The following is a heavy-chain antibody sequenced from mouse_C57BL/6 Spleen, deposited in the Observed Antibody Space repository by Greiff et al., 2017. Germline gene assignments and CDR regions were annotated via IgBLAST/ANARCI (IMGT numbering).Heavy chain of an antibody. D-gene: IGHD2-5*01. CDR1: GYTFTSYG. V-gene: IGHV1-81*01. J-gene: IGHJ2*01. Sequence: QVQLQQSGAELARPGASVKLSCKASGYTFTSYGISWVKQRTGQGLEWIGEIYPRSGNTYYNEKFKGKATLTADKSSSTAYMELRSLTSEYSAVYFCARSGYSNGYYFDYWGQGTTLTVSS. CDR3: ARSGYSNGYYFDY. CDR2: IYPRSGNT.